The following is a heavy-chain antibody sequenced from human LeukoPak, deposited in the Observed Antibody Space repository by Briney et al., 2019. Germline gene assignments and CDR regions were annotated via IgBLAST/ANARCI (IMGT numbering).Heavy chain of an antibody. J-gene: IGHJ4*02. CDR2: IRYDGSNK. V-gene: IGHV3-30*02. CDR1: GFTFSSYG. CDR3: AKDKGSSTWYLYFDY. Sequence: GGSLRLSCAASGFTFSSYGMHWVRQAPGKGLEWVAFIRYDGSNKYYADSVKGRFTISRDNSKNTLYLQMNSLRAEDTAVYYCAKDKGSSTWYLYFDYWGQGTLVTVSS. D-gene: IGHD6-13*01.